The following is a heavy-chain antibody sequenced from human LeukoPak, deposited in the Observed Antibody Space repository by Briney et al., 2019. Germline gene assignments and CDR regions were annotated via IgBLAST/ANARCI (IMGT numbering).Heavy chain of an antibody. CDR3: ARGGDIVVVPFVY. Sequence: PGGSLRLSCAASGFTFSSHWMSWVRQAPGKGLEWVANIKQDGSEKYYVDSVKGRFTISRDNAKNSLYLQMNSLRAEDTAVYYCARGGDIVVVPFVYWGQGTLVTVSS. CDR1: GFTFSSHW. D-gene: IGHD2-2*01. J-gene: IGHJ4*02. V-gene: IGHV3-7*01. CDR2: IKQDGSEK.